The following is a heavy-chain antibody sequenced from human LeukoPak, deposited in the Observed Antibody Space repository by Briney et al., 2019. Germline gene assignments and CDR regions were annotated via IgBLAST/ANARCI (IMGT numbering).Heavy chain of an antibody. CDR3: ARSASEAAAGEDWFDP. CDR2: INPNSGGT. D-gene: IGHD6-13*01. Sequence: VASVKVSCKASGYIFSDYYMHWVRQAPGQGLEWMGWINPNSGGTNYAQKFQGRVTMTRDTSISTAYMELSRLRSDDTAVYYCARSASEAAAGEDWFDPWGQGTLVTVSS. V-gene: IGHV1-2*02. CDR1: GYIFSDYY. J-gene: IGHJ5*02.